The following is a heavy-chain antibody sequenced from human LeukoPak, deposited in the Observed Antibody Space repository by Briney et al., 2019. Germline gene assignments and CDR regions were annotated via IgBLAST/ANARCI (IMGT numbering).Heavy chain of an antibody. CDR2: IYYSGST. V-gene: IGHV4-61*05. CDR3: ARTNMVRGVTVFDY. D-gene: IGHD3-10*01. CDR1: GVSISSSSYF. J-gene: IGHJ4*02. Sequence: SETLSLTCTVSGVSISSSSYFWGWIRQPPGKGLEWIGYIYYSGSTNYNPSLKSRVTISVDTSKNQFSLKLSSVTAADTAVYYCARTNMVRGVTVFDYWGQGTLVTVSS.